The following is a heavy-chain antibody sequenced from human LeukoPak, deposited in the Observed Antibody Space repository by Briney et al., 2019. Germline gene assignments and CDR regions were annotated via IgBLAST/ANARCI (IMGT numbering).Heavy chain of an antibody. J-gene: IGHJ4*02. D-gene: IGHD3-22*01. Sequence: SETLSLTCAVSGYSISSGYYWGWIRQPPGKGLEWIGSIYHSGSTYYNPSLKSPVTISVDTSKNQFSLKLCSVTAADTAVYYCASLSPYDSSGYWDWNFDYWGQGTLVTVSS. CDR1: GYSISSGYY. CDR2: IYHSGST. CDR3: ASLSPYDSSGYWDWNFDY. V-gene: IGHV4-38-2*01.